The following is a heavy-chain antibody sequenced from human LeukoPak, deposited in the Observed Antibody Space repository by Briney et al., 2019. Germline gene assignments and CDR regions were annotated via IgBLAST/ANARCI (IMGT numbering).Heavy chain of an antibody. V-gene: IGHV4-59*01. CDR3: ARGPITMVRGVIGYYYYYMDV. CDR2: IYYSGST. Sequence: PSETLSLTCTVSGGSISSYYWSWIRQPPGKGLEWIGYIYYSGSTNYNPSLKSRVTISVDTSKNQFSLKLSSVTAADTAVYYCARGPITMVRGVIGYYYYYMDVWGKGTTVTVSS. CDR1: GGSISSYY. D-gene: IGHD3-10*01. J-gene: IGHJ6*03.